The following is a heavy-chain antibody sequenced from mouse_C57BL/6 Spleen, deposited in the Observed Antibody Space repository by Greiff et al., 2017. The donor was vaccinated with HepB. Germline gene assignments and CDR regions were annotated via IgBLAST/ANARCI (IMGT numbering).Heavy chain of an antibody. V-gene: IGHV5-17*01. CDR3: ARGEGVYFDY. J-gene: IGHJ2*01. CDR2: ISGGSSTI. Sequence: EVQLMESGGGLVKPGGSLKLSCAASGFTFSDYGMHWVRQAPEKGLEWVAYISGGSSTIYYADTVKGRFTISRDNAKNTLFLQMTSLRSEDTAMYYCARGEGVYFDYWGQGTTLTVSS. CDR1: GFTFSDYG.